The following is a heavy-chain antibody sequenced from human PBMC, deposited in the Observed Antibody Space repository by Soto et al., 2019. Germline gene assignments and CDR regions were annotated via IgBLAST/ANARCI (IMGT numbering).Heavy chain of an antibody. CDR3: AKTVTFNGHYNAFDY. D-gene: IGHD3-9*01. J-gene: IGHJ4*02. CDR2: ISGGGGST. Sequence: PMGSLGLFCASSVFSFAGYALTCVRLSPGKGLEWVASISGGGGSTYYTDSVKGRFSISRDNSNRVVYLQMGSLTAGDTAVYYCAKTVTFNGHYNAFDYWGQGTSVPVSS. V-gene: IGHV3-23*01. CDR1: VFSFAGYA.